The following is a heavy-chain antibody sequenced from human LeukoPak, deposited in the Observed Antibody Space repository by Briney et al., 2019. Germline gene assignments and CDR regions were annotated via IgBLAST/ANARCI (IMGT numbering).Heavy chain of an antibody. Sequence: GRSLRLSCAASGFMFSNYAMHWVRQAPAKGLEWVAVISYDGSNKYYTDSVKGRFSISRDNSKNTLYLQMNSLRAEDTAVYYCAKDPGYCSGGSCYYFDYWGQGTLVTVSS. CDR2: ISYDGSNK. CDR1: GFMFSNYA. CDR3: AKDPGYCSGGSCYYFDY. J-gene: IGHJ4*02. V-gene: IGHV3-30*18. D-gene: IGHD2-15*01.